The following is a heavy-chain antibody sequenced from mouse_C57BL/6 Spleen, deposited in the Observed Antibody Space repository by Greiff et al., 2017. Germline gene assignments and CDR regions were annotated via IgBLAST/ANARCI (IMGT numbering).Heavy chain of an antibody. Sequence: QVQLKQPGAELVKPGASVKMSCTASGYTFTSYWITWVKQRPGQGLEWIGDIYPGSGSTNYNEKFKSKATLTVDTSSSTAYMQLSSLTSEDSAVYYCARESYYSNYGDYWGQGTTLTVSS. CDR2: IYPGSGST. CDR3: ARESYYSNYGDY. J-gene: IGHJ2*01. CDR1: GYTFTSYW. V-gene: IGHV1-55*01. D-gene: IGHD2-5*01.